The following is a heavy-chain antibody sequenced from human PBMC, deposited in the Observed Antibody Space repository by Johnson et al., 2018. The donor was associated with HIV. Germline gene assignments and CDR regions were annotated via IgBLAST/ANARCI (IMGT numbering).Heavy chain of an antibody. V-gene: IGHV3-30-3*01. Sequence: QVQLVESGGGVVQPGRSLRLSCAASGFTFSSYAMHWVRQAPGKGLEWVAVISYDGSNKYYADSVKGRFTISRDNSKNTLYLQMNSLRAEDTAVYYCARGYTWNDVSIWGQGTMVTVSS. J-gene: IGHJ3*02. D-gene: IGHD1-1*01. CDR2: ISYDGSNK. CDR1: GFTFSSYA. CDR3: ARGYTWNDVSI.